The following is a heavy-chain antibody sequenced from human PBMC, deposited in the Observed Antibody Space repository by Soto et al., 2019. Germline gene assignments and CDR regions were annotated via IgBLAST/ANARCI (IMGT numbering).Heavy chain of an antibody. CDR1: GGSISSGDYY. CDR3: ARGVFRGYYPIDY. V-gene: IGHV4-30-4*01. D-gene: IGHD3-22*01. Sequence: PSETLSLTCTVSGGSISSGDYYWSWIRQPPGKGLEWIGYIYYSGSTYYNPSLKSRVTISVDTSKNQFSLKLSSVTAADTAVYYCARGVFRGYYPIDYWGQGTLVTVSS. J-gene: IGHJ4*02. CDR2: IYYSGST.